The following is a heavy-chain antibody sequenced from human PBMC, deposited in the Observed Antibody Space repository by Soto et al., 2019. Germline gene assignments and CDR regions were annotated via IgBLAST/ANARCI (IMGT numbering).Heavy chain of an antibody. Sequence: QVQLVQSVAEVKKPGASVKVSCKASGYTFTGFYMHWVRQAPGQGPEWMGWINPNTSGTSYAQKVQGWVNLTRDTSINTAYMELSRLSSDDTAVYYCARDLWGYSGIKGYFYGMDVWGQGTTVTISS. CDR3: ARDLWGYSGIKGYFYGMDV. J-gene: IGHJ6*02. CDR1: GYTFTGFY. V-gene: IGHV1-2*04. CDR2: INPNTSGT. D-gene: IGHD5-12*01.